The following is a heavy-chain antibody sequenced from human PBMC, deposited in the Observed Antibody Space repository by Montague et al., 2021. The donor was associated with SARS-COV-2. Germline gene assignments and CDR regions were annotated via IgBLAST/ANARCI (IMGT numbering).Heavy chain of an antibody. V-gene: IGHV4-39*01. Sequence: SETLSLTCTVSGGSISSSSYYWGWIRQPPGKGLEWIGSIYYSRTTYYNPSLKSRVTISVDTSKNQFSLKLSSVTAADTAVYYCARHVRSLMVRGPDFDYWGQGTLATVSS. D-gene: IGHD3-10*01. CDR1: GGSISSSSYY. CDR2: IYYSRTT. J-gene: IGHJ4*02. CDR3: ARHVRSLMVRGPDFDY.